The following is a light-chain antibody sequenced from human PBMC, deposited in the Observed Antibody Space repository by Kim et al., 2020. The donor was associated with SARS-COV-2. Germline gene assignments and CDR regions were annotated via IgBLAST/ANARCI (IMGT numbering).Light chain of an antibody. CDR1: QSVSSY. Sequence: SSPGKRATRSCRASQSVSSYFAWYQQKPGQAPRLLIYDASNRATGIPARFSGSGSGTDFTLTISSLEPEDFAVYYCQQRSNWPITFGQGTRLEIK. CDR3: QQRSNWPIT. CDR2: DAS. J-gene: IGKJ5*01. V-gene: IGKV3-11*01.